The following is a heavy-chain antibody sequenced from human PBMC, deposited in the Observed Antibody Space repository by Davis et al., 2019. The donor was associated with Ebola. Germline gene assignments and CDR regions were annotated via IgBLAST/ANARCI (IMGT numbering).Heavy chain of an antibody. CDR3: ARGFLEWLLFDYYYYGMDV. CDR2: IYYSGST. CDR1: GGSISSSSYY. V-gene: IGHV4-39*01. J-gene: IGHJ6*02. D-gene: IGHD3-3*01. Sequence: SETLSLTCTVSGGSISSSSYYWGWIRQPPGKGLEWIGSIYYSGSTYYNPSLKSRVTISVDTSKNQFSLKLSSVTAADTAVYYCARGFLEWLLFDYYYYGMDVWGQGTTVTVSS.